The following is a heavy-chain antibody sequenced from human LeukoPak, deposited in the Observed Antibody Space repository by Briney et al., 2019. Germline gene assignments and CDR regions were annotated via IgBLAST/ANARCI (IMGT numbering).Heavy chain of an antibody. V-gene: IGHV4-4*02. CDR2: ISHSGST. CDR3: ARVGIYYYGSGARDAFDI. Sequence: PSGTLSLTCGVSGGSISSCNSWSWVRQPPGKGLEWIGEISHSGSTNYNPSLKSRVTISVDKAENQFSLKMSSVTAADTAVYNCARVGIYYYGSGARDAFDIWGQGTMVTVSS. CDR1: GGSISSCNS. J-gene: IGHJ3*02. D-gene: IGHD3-10*01.